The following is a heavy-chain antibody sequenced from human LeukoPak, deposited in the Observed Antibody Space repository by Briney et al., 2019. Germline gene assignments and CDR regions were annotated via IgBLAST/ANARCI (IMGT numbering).Heavy chain of an antibody. J-gene: IGHJ4*02. D-gene: IGHD3-22*01. CDR2: ISGSGGTT. CDR1: GFTFRNYA. CDR3: AKDFFYDSSGHSYYFDY. V-gene: IGHV3-23*01. Sequence: PGGSLRLSCAGSGFTFRNYAMTWVRQAPGKGLEWVAAISGSGGTTYYADSVKGRFTISRDNSNNTVYVQMNSLRAEDTAVYYCAKDFFYDSSGHSYYFDYWGQGTLVTVSS.